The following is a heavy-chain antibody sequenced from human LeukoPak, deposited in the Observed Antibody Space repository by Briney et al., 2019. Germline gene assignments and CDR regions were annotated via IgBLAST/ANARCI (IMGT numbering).Heavy chain of an antibody. Sequence: PGGSLRLSCAASGFTFSSYSMNWVRQAPGKGLEWVSYISSSSSTIYYADSVKGRFTISRDNAKNSLYLQMNSLRAEDTALYYCAKDRIPYRGAYYFDYWGQGTLVTVSS. CDR2: ISSSSSTI. D-gene: IGHD1-26*01. CDR3: AKDRIPYRGAYYFDY. CDR1: GFTFSSYS. J-gene: IGHJ4*02. V-gene: IGHV3-48*04.